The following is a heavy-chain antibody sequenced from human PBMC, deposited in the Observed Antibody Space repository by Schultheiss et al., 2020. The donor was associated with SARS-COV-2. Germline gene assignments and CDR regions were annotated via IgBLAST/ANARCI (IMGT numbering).Heavy chain of an antibody. D-gene: IGHD6-13*01. V-gene: IGHV3-53*05. J-gene: IGHJ6*03. CDR3: ARIRAGIAAAGPMDV. Sequence: GESLKISCAASGFTVSSNYMSWVRQAPGKGLEWVSVIYSGGSTYYADSVKGRFTISRDNSKNTLYLQMNSLRAEDTAVYYCARIRAGIAAAGPMDVWGKGTTVTVSS. CDR1: GFTVSSNY. CDR2: IYSGGST.